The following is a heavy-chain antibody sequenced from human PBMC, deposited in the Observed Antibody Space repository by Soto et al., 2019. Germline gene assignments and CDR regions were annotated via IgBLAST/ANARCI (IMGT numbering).Heavy chain of an antibody. CDR2: IGASGSPI. Sequence: QMQLVQSGGGLVKPGGSLRLSCAASGFSFSDYYMSWIRRAPGKVLEWVSYIGASGSPIYFGDSVKCRFYISRDKTNNSMYLQMNSLKPDDTAVYYCERGTYGMDVWGQGTTVIVSS. CDR1: GFSFSDYY. J-gene: IGHJ6*02. CDR3: ERGTYGMDV. V-gene: IGHV3-11*01. D-gene: IGHD3-10*01.